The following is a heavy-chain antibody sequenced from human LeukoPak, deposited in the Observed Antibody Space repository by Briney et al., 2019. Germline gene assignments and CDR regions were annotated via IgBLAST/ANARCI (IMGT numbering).Heavy chain of an antibody. D-gene: IGHD5-24*01. Sequence: GGSLRLSCAASGFTVSSNYMSWVRQAPGKGLEWVSVIYSGGSTYYADSVKGRFTISRDNSKNTLYLQMNSLRAEDTAVYYCARGGDGYTDWYFDLWGRGTLVTVSS. CDR1: GFTVSSNY. CDR2: IYSGGST. J-gene: IGHJ2*01. V-gene: IGHV3-53*01. CDR3: ARGGDGYTDWYFDL.